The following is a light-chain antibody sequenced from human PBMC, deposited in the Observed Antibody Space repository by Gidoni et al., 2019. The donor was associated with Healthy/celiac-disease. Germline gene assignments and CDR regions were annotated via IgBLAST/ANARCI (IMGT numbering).Light chain of an antibody. CDR3: RQSYSTPPT. V-gene: IGKV1-39*01. CDR2: AAS. CDR1: QSISSY. J-gene: IGKJ4*01. Sequence: DSQMTQSPSSLSASVADRVTTTCRASQSISSYLNWYQQKPVKAPKLLIYAASSLQGGVPTRFSGSGSGTDFTITISSRQPEECVTYYCRQSYSTPPTFGEGTKVEIK.